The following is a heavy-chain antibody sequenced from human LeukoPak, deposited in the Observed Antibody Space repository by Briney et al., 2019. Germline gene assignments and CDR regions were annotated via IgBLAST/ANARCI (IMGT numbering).Heavy chain of an antibody. J-gene: IGHJ4*02. CDR1: GFTFTSYG. D-gene: IGHD6-19*01. CDR2: ISYDGSNK. CDR3: AKTPLLGYSSGWSGGIDY. Sequence: GRSLRLSCAASGFTFTSYGMHWVRQAPGKGLEWVAVISYDGSNKYYVDPVKGRFTISRDNSKNTLYLQMNNLRAEDTAMYYCAKTPLLGYSSGWSGGIDYWGQGTLVTVSS. V-gene: IGHV3-30*18.